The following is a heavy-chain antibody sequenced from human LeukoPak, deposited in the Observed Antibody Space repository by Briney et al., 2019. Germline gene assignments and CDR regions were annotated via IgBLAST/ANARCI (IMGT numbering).Heavy chain of an antibody. CDR3: ARAFDNYDAFDI. CDR2: IIPIFGTA. Sequence: GASVKVSCKASGGTFSSYAISWVRQAPGQGLEWMGGIIPIFGTANYAQKFQGRVTITADESTSTAYMELSSLRSEDTAVYYCARAFDNYDAFDIRGQGTMVTVSS. CDR1: GGTFSSYA. D-gene: IGHD5-24*01. V-gene: IGHV1-69*01. J-gene: IGHJ3*02.